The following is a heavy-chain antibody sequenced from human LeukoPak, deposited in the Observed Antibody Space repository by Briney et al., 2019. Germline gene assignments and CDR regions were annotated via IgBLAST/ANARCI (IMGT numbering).Heavy chain of an antibody. Sequence: SETLSLTCAVYGGSFSGYYWSWIRQPPGKGLEWIGDINHSGSTNYNPSLKSRVTIAVNTSKNQFSLKLSSVTAADTAVYYCARAQRRITMIVVVRSYYFDYWGQGTLSQSPQ. D-gene: IGHD3-22*01. CDR2: INHSGST. J-gene: IGHJ4*02. CDR1: GGSFSGYY. V-gene: IGHV4-34*01. CDR3: ARAQRRITMIVVVRSYYFDY.